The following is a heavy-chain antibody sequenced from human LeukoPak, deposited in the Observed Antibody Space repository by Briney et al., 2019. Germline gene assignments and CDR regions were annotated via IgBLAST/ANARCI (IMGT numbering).Heavy chain of an antibody. CDR1: GGSISRSSYY. J-gene: IGHJ6*02. CDR2: IYSSGST. CDR3: ARHHRGVMDV. Sequence: PSETLSLTCAVSGGSISRSSYYWGWIRQPQGKGLEWIGSIYSSGSTKSNPSLQRRVTISVDTSKNQFALSLSPMTAADTAVYYCARHHRGVMDVWGQGTTVTVSS. V-gene: IGHV4-39*01.